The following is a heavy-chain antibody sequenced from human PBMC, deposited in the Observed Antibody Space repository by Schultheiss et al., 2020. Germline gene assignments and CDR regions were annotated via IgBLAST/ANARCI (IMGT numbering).Heavy chain of an antibody. V-gene: IGHV4-34*01. CDR3: ARLPGDDSSGWFVVWYFDY. CDR2: INHSGST. Sequence: SETLSLTCAVYGASFSGFHWSWIRQPPGKGLDWIEEINHSGSTKYNPSLKSRVTISVDTSKNQFSLKLNSVNAADTAVYYCARLPGDDSSGWFVVWYFDYWGQGSLVTVS. CDR1: GASFSGFH. D-gene: IGHD6-19*01. J-gene: IGHJ4*02.